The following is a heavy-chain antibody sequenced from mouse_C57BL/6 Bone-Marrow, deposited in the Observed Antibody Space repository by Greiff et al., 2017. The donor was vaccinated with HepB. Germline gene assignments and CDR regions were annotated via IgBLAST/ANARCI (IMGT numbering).Heavy chain of an antibody. CDR3: ARRTIYYGNFYWYFDV. V-gene: IGHV1-18*01. CDR2: INPNNGGT. CDR1: GYTFTDYN. D-gene: IGHD2-1*01. J-gene: IGHJ1*03. Sequence: VQLKESGPELVKPGASVKIPCKASGYTFTDYNMDWVKQSHGKSLEWIGDINPNNGGTIYNQKFKGKATLTVDKSSSTAYMELRSLTSEDTAVYYCARRTIYYGNFYWYFDVWGTGTTVTVSS.